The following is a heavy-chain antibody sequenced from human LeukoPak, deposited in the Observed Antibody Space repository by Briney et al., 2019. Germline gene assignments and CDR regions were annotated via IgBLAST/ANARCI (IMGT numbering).Heavy chain of an antibody. J-gene: IGHJ3*02. CDR3: ARAKQQLAKNRGGAFDI. V-gene: IGHV3-23*01. D-gene: IGHD6-13*01. CDR1: GLSFINYA. CDR2: INSGSAGST. Sequence: GGSLRLSCVASGLSFINYAMTWVRQAPGKGLEWVSTINSGSAGSTSYADPVRGRSTISRDNSKNTLYLQMNSLRAEDTAVYYCARAKQQLAKNRGGAFDIWGQGTMVTVSS.